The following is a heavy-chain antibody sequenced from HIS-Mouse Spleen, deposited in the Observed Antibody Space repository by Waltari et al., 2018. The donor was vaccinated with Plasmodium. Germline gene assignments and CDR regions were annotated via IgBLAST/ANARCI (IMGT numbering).Heavy chain of an antibody. J-gene: IGHJ2*01. CDR1: GFTFSSYW. Sequence: EVQLVESGGGLVQPGGSLRLSCAASGFTFSSYWMSWVRQAPGKGREWVANIKQDGSGKYYVDSVKGRFTISRDNDKNSLYLQMNSLRAEDTAVYYCASSWYWYFDLWGRGTLVTVSS. V-gene: IGHV3-7*01. D-gene: IGHD6-13*01. CDR2: IKQDGSGK. CDR3: ASSWYWYFDL.